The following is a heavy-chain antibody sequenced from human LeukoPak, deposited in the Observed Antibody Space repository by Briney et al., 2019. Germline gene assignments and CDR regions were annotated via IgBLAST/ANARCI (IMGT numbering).Heavy chain of an antibody. CDR3: ARNRGMYYYDSSGYYYSYYYYMDV. D-gene: IGHD3-22*01. J-gene: IGHJ6*03. CDR2: IDWDDDK. V-gene: IGHV2-70*11. Sequence: SGPALVKPTQTLTLTCTFSGFSLSTSGMCVSWIRQPPGKALEWLARIDWDDDKYYSTSLKTRLTIPKDTSKNQVVLTMTNMDPVDTATYYCARNRGMYYYDSSGYYYSYYYYMDVWGKGTTVTVSS. CDR1: GFSLSTSGMC.